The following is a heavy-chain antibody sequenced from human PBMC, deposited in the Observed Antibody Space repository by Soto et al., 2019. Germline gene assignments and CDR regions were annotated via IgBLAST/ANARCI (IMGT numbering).Heavy chain of an antibody. J-gene: IGHJ4*02. CDR3: ASLGRAAADIGD. V-gene: IGHV3-30-3*01. Sequence: QVQLVESGGGVVQPGRSLRLSCAASGFTFSSYAMHWVRQAPGKGLEWVAVISYDGSNKYYADSVKGRFTISRDNSKNTLYLQMNSLRAEDTAVYYCASLGRAAADIGDWGQGTLVTVSS. D-gene: IGHD6-13*01. CDR1: GFTFSSYA. CDR2: ISYDGSNK.